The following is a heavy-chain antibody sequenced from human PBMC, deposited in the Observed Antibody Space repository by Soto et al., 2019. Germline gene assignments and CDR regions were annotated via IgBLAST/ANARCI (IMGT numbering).Heavy chain of an antibody. CDR3: ARVGPWVPYYYDSSPYTFENWFDP. D-gene: IGHD3-22*01. CDR1: GYSISSGSY. Sequence: PSETLSLTCAVSGYSISSGSYWGWLRQAPGKGLEWIGSIYHGGRTSYNPSLNSRVTLPIDMTTNHVSLLLNSVPAAETAIYFRARVGPWVPYYYDSSPYTFENWFDPWGQGTLVTVSS. CDR2: IYHGGRT. J-gene: IGHJ5*02. V-gene: IGHV4-38-2*01.